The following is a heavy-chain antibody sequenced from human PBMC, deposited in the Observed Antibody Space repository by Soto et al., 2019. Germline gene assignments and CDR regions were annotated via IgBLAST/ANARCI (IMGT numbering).Heavy chain of an antibody. V-gene: IGHV4-31*03. J-gene: IGHJ4*02. CDR3: ARSYDSSGYYYTY. D-gene: IGHD3-22*01. CDR1: GGSISSGGYY. Sequence: PSETLSLTCTVSGGSISSGGYYWSWIRQHPGKGLEWIGYIYDSGSTYYNPSLKSRVTISVDTSKNQFSLKLSSVTAADTAVYYCARSYDSSGYYYTYWGQGTLVTVSS. CDR2: IYDSGST.